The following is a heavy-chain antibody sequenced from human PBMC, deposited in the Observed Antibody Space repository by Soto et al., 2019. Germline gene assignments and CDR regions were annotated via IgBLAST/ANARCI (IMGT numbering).Heavy chain of an antibody. Sequence: PGGSLRLSFAASGFTFDDYAMHWVRQAPGKGLEWVSCISWNSGSIGYAYSVKGRFTISIDNDKNSLYLQMNSLIAEDTALYYCAKAITGTALDXWGQGTLVTVS. CDR3: AKAITGTALDX. J-gene: IGHJ4*02. V-gene: IGHV3-9*01. CDR2: ISWNSGSI. D-gene: IGHD1-7*01. CDR1: GFTFDDYA.